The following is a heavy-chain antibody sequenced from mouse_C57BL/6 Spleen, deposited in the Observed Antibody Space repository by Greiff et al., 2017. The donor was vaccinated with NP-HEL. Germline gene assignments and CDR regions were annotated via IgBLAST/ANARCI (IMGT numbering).Heavy chain of an antibody. Sequence: QVQLQQPGAELVRPGSSVKLSCKASGYTFTSYWMHWVKQRPIQGLEWIGNIDPSDSETHYNQKFKDKATLTVDKSSSTAYMQLSSLTSEDSAVYYCARAGYGGVGYWGQGTTLTISS. CDR2: IDPSDSET. CDR3: ARAGYGGVGY. D-gene: IGHD1-2*01. V-gene: IGHV1-52*01. CDR1: GYTFTSYW. J-gene: IGHJ2*01.